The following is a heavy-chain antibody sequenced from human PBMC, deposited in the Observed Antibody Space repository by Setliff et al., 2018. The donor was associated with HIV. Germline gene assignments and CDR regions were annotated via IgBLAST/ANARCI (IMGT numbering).Heavy chain of an antibody. CDR3: ANVGGGRGPSRVGVDY. CDR1: GGSFSGYY. CDR2: INHSGST. D-gene: IGHD1-26*01. Sequence: SETLSLTCAVYGGSFSGYYWSWIRQPPGKGLELIGEINHSGSTNYNPSLKSRVTISVDTSKNQFSLTLSSVTAADTAVYYCANVGGGRGPSRVGVDYWGQGTLVTVSS. J-gene: IGHJ4*02. V-gene: IGHV4-34*01.